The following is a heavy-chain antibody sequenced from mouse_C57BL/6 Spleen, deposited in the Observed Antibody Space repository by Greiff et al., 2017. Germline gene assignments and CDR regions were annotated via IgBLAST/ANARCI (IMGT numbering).Heavy chain of an antibody. CDR1: GYTFTSYG. V-gene: IGHV1-81*01. CDR2: IYRRSGNT. Sequence: QVQLKQSGAELARPGASVKLSCKASGYTFTSYGISWVTQRTGQGLEWIGEIYRRSGNTYYDEKFKGTATLTADKSYSTAYMELRSLTSEYSAVYFCASEDLGMTTVVATEDYWGPGTTLTVSS. J-gene: IGHJ2*01. CDR3: ASEDLGMTTVVATEDY. D-gene: IGHD1-1*01.